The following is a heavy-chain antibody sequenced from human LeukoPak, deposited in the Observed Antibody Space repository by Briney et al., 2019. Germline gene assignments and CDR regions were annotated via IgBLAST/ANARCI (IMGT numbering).Heavy chain of an antibody. D-gene: IGHD4-17*01. CDR2: ISGSGGST. CDR3: ARDIGDYGDY. Sequence: GGSLRLSCAASGFTVSSKDMTWVRQAPGKGLEWVSAISGSGGSTYYADSVKGRFTISRDNAKNSLYLQMNSLRAEDTAVYYCARDIGDYGDYWGQGTLVTVSS. V-gene: IGHV3-23*01. CDR1: GFTVSSKD. J-gene: IGHJ4*02.